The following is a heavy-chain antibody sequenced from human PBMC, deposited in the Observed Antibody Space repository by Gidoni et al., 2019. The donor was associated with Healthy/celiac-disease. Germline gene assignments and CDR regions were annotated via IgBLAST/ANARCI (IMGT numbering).Heavy chain of an antibody. CDR3: ARHVGGIRIAVAGDFDY. CDR2: IYYSGST. J-gene: IGHJ4*02. CDR1: GGSFRISSYY. V-gene: IGHV4-39*01. Sequence: QLQLQEPGPGLVKPSKTLSLPCPVPGGSFRISSYYWGWIRQPPGKGLEWIGSIYYSGSTYYNPSLKSRVTISVDTSKNQFSLKLSSVTAADTAVYYCARHVGGIRIAVAGDFDYWGQGTLVTVSS. D-gene: IGHD6-19*01.